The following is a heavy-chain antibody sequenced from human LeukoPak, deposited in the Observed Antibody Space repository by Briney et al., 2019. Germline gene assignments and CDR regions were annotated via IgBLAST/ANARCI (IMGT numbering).Heavy chain of an antibody. CDR1: GGSLSSGDYY. D-gene: IGHD2-2*01. J-gene: IGHJ4*02. CDR3: ARDFSSTSCIDY. V-gene: IGHV4-30-4*08. Sequence: SETLSLTCTASGGSLSSGDYYRSWIRQPPGKGLEWIGYVYYSGSAYYNPSLKSRLTISVDTSKNQFSLTLSSVTAADTAVYYCARDFSSTSCIDYWGQGTLVTVSS. CDR2: VYYSGSA.